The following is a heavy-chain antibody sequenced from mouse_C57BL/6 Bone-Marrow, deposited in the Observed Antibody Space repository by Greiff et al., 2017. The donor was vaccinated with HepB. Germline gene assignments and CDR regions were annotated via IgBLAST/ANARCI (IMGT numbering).Heavy chain of an antibody. Sequence: VQLQQSGPELVKPGASVKMSCKASGYTFTDYNMHWVKQSHGKSLEWIGYINPNNGGTSYNQKFKGKATLTVNKSSSTAYMELRSLTSEDSAVYYCARGNYGSISYWYFDVWGTGTTVTVSS. D-gene: IGHD1-1*01. V-gene: IGHV1-22*01. CDR1: GYTFTDYN. CDR3: ARGNYGSISYWYFDV. CDR2: INPNNGGT. J-gene: IGHJ1*03.